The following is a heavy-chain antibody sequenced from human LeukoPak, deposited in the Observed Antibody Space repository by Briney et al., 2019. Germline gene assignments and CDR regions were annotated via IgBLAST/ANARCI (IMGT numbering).Heavy chain of an antibody. CDR3: ARAGSGSYGDFDY. CDR2: IYSGGST. Sequence: GGSLRLSCAASGFTFSSYSMNWVRQAPGKGLEWVSVIYSGGSTYYADSVKGRFTISRDNSKNTLYLQMNSLRAEDTAVYYCARAGSGSYGDFDYWGQGTLVTVSS. D-gene: IGHD1-26*01. V-gene: IGHV3-53*01. CDR1: GFTFSSYS. J-gene: IGHJ4*02.